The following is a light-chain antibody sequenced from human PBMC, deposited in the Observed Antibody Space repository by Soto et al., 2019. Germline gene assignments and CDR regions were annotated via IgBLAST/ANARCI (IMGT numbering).Light chain of an antibody. J-gene: IGKJ1*01. CDR1: QSVSSY. CDR3: QQCSNWAHT. Sequence: EIVLTQSPATLSLSPREIATLSFSASQSVSSYLAWYQQKHGQASMLLIYDASNRSPGSPARFSGSGSATDFTLTSRILGPAYVADYYGQQCSNWAHTVGHRTNVEIK. V-gene: IGKV3-11*01. CDR2: DAS.